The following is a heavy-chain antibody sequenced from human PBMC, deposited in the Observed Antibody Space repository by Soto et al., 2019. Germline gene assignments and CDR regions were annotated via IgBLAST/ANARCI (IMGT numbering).Heavy chain of an antibody. V-gene: IGHV3-7*05. CDR1: GFIFISHW. Sequence: GGSLRLSCAASGFIFISHWISWVRQAPGKGLEWVANVKDDGSEQQYADSVKGLFTIARDNAKNSVYLQMNSLGAEDTAVYYCARDGLGGFFDYWGQGIQVTVSS. D-gene: IGHD3-3*01. J-gene: IGHJ4*02. CDR2: VKDDGSEQ. CDR3: ARDGLGGFFDY.